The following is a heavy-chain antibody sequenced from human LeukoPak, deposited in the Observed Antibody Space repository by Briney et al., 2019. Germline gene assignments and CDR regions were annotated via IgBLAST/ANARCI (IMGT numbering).Heavy chain of an antibody. CDR2: IYYSGST. D-gene: IGHD3-10*01. J-gene: IGHJ6*02. CDR1: GGSISSYY. CDR3: ARGHYYGSVYYGMDV. Sequence: KASETLSLTCTVSGGSISSYYWSWIRQPPGKGPEWIGYIYYSGSTNYNPSLNSRVTISIDTSKNQFSLKLSSVTAADTAVYYCARGHYYGSVYYGMDVWGQGTTVTVSS. V-gene: IGHV4-59*08.